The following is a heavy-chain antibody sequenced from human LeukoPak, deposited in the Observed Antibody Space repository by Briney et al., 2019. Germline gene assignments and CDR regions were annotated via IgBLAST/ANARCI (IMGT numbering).Heavy chain of an antibody. V-gene: IGHV3-21*01. D-gene: IGHD3-22*01. Sequence: GGSLRLSCAASGFTFSSYSMNWVRQAPGKGLEWVSSISCSSSYIYYADSVKGRFTVSRDNAKNSLYLQMNSLRAEDTAVYYCARDWYTYYYDSSGYYPYPDYWGQGTLVTVSS. CDR3: ARDWYTYYYDSSGYYPYPDY. CDR2: ISCSSSYI. J-gene: IGHJ4*02. CDR1: GFTFSSYS.